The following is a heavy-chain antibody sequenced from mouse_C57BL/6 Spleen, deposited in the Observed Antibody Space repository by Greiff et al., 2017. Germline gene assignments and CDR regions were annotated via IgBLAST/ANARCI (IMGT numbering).Heavy chain of an antibody. D-gene: IGHD3-1*01. V-gene: IGHV1-66*01. CDR1: GYSFTSYY. CDR2: IYPGSGNT. CDR3: ARGGLDMRTWFAY. Sequence: QVQLQQSGPELVKPGASVKISCKASGYSFTSYYIHWVKQRPGQGLEWIGWIYPGSGNTKYNEKFKGKATLTADTSSSTAYMQLSSLTSEDSAVYYCARGGLDMRTWFAYWGQGTLVTVSA. J-gene: IGHJ3*01.